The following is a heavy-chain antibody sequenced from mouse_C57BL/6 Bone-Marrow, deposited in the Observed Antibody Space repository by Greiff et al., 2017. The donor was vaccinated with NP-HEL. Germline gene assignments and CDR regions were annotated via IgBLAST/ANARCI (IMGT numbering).Heavy chain of an antibody. CDR3: ARVRDSGPWYFDV. D-gene: IGHD1-3*01. Sequence: QVQLQQSGAELVRPGTSVKVSCKASGYAFTNYLIEWVKQRPGQGLEWIGVINPGSGGTNYNEKFKGKATLTADKSSSTAYMQLSSLTSEDSAVYFCARVRDSGPWYFDVWGTGTTVTVSS. CDR1: GYAFTNYL. J-gene: IGHJ1*03. CDR2: INPGSGGT. V-gene: IGHV1-54*01.